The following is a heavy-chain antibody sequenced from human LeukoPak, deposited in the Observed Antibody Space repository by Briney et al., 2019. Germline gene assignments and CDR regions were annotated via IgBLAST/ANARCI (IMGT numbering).Heavy chain of an antibody. CDR2: MNPNSGNT. CDR1: GYTFTSYD. Sequence: ASVKVSCKASGYTFTSYDINWVRQATGQGLEWMGWMNPNSGNTGYAQKFQGRVTMTRNTSISTAYMELSSLRSEDTAVYYCARVYSSWYTFDYWGQGTLVTVSS. V-gene: IGHV1-8*01. J-gene: IGHJ4*02. CDR3: ARVYSSWYTFDY. D-gene: IGHD6-13*01.